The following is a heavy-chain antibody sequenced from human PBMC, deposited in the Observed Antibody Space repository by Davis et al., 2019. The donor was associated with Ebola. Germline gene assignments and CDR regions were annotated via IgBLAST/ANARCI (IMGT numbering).Heavy chain of an antibody. Sequence: SGPLTLTCTVSGGSISTGDYYWNRLPQPPGKGWEWTRVIYYSGCTNYNPSLNSRVTISVDTSKNHFSLKLNSVTAADTAVYYCASVGRGFDPWGQGTLVTGSS. CDR2: IYYSGCT. D-gene: IGHD3-10*01. CDR1: GGSISTGDYY. J-gene: IGHJ5*02. V-gene: IGHV4-61*03. CDR3: ASVGRGFDP.